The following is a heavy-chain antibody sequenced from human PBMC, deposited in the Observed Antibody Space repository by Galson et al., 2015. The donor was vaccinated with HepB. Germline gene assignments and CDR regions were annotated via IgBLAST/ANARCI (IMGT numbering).Heavy chain of an antibody. J-gene: IGHJ2*01. CDR1: GYSFTSYW. V-gene: IGHV5-51*01. D-gene: IGHD2-21*01. Sequence: QSGAEVKKPGESLKISCKGSGYSFTSYWIGWVRQMPGKGLEWMGIIYPGDSDTRYSPSFQGQVTISADKSISTAYLQWSSLKASDTAMYYCARRTYHHSVDWYFDLWGRGTLVTVSS. CDR3: ARRTYHHSVDWYFDL. CDR2: IYPGDSDT.